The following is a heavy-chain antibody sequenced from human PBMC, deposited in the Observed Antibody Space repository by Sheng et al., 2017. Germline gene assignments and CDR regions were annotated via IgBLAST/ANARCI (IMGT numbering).Heavy chain of an antibody. D-gene: IGHD2-2*01. Sequence: QVQLQQWGAGLLKPSETLSLTCAVYGGSFSGYYWSWIRQPPGKGLEWIGEINHSGSTNYNPSLKSRVTISVDTSKNQFSLKLSSVTAADTAVYYCARGWGCSSTSCLWWFDPWGQGTLVTVSS. J-gene: IGHJ5*02. CDR1: GGSFSGYY. CDR3: ARGWGCSSTSCLWWFDP. V-gene: IGHV4-34*01. CDR2: INHSGST.